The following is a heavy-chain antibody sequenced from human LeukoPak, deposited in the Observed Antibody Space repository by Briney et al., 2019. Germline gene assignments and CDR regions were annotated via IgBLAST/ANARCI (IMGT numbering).Heavy chain of an antibody. J-gene: IGHJ4*02. CDR3: AKSIVVVVAANPAYDY. CDR2: VSGSGGRI. CDR1: GFTFTSYA. V-gene: IGHV3-23*01. D-gene: IGHD2-15*01. Sequence: GGSLRLSCEASGFTFTSYAMSWVRQAPGKGLEWVAGVSGSGGRINYADAVKGRFTISRDNSKNTLYLKMNSLRAEDTAVYYCAKSIVVVVAANPAYDYWGQGTLVAVSS.